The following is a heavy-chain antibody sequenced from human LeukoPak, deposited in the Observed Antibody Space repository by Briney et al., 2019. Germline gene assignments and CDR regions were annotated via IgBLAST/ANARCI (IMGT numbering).Heavy chain of an antibody. J-gene: IGHJ6*02. D-gene: IGHD1-20*01. CDR3: ATYDNWVAGDV. V-gene: IGHV3-7*01. Sequence: GGSLRLSCVASDSMFSDYWMCWVRQAPGKGPEWVANINKDGGEEHYVDSVKGRFTVSRDNAKNSLFLQMNSLRVEDTAVYYCATYDNWVAGDVWGQGTTVSVS. CDR2: INKDGGEE. CDR1: DSMFSDYW.